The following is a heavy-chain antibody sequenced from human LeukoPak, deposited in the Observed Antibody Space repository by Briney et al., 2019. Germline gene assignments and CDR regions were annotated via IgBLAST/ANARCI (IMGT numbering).Heavy chain of an antibody. CDR1: GFTFSSHW. D-gene: IGHD3-16*01. J-gene: IGHJ4*02. Sequence: GGSLRLSCAASGFTFSSHWMSWVRQAPGKGLEWVANIKQDGSEKYYVDSVKGRFTISRDNAKNSLYLQMNSLRAEDTAVYYCARARWGGFDYWGQGTLVTVSS. CDR3: ARARWGGFDY. V-gene: IGHV3-7*01. CDR2: IKQDGSEK.